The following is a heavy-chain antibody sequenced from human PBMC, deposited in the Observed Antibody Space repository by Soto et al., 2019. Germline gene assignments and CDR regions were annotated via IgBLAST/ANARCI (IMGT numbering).Heavy chain of an antibody. CDR1: GFSLSTTGVG. Sequence: QITLKESGPPLVRPTQTLTLTCTFSGFSLSTTGVGVGWIRQPPGKALEWLALIYWDDDKRYSPSLKSRLTITKDNSKNEVILTMTNMDPVDTARYYCAQRLPHYGLGRERGNGFDPWGQGTLVTVSS. CDR2: IYWDDDK. CDR3: AQRLPHYGLGRERGNGFDP. D-gene: IGHD3-10*01. J-gene: IGHJ5*02. V-gene: IGHV2-5*02.